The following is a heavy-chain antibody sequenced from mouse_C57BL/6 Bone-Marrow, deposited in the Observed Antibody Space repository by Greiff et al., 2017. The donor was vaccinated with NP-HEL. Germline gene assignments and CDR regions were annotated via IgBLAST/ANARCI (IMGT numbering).Heavy chain of an antibody. CDR2: ISSGGSYT. CDR1: GFTFSSYG. Sequence: EVKVVESGGDLVKPGGSLKLSCAASGFTFSSYGMSWVRQTPDKRLEWVATISSGGSYTYYPDSVKGRFTISRDNAKNTLYLQMSSLKSEDTAMYYCARHDYDAMDYWGQGTSVTVSS. V-gene: IGHV5-6*01. CDR3: ARHDYDAMDY. J-gene: IGHJ4*01.